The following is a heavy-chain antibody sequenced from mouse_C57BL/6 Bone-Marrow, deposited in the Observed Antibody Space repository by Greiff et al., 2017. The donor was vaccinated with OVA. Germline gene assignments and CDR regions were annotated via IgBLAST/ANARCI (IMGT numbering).Heavy chain of an antibody. CDR3: ATYKFSTTVVPYYFDY. V-gene: IGHV1-74*01. Sequence: QVQLQQPGAELVKPGASVKVSCKASGYTFTSYWMHWVKQRPGQGLEWIGRIHPSDSDTNYNQKFKGKATLTVDKSSSTAYMQLSSLTSEDSAVYYCATYKFSTTVVPYYFDYWGQGTTLTVSS. J-gene: IGHJ2*01. D-gene: IGHD1-1*01. CDR2: IHPSDSDT. CDR1: GYTFTSYW.